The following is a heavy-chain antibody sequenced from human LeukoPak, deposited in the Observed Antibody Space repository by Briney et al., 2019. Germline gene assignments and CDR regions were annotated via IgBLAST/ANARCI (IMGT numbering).Heavy chain of an antibody. CDR3: ARHGFRSFTQPFDY. CDR2: IYSSGIT. Sequence: PSETLSLTCTVSGGSISRYYWSWIRQTPGKGLEWIGYIYSSGITDYNPSLKSRVTISLDTSKNQFSLKLTSVTAADTAVYYCARHGFRSFTQPFDYWGQGTLVTVSS. CDR1: GGSISRYY. D-gene: IGHD2-21*01. V-gene: IGHV4-59*08. J-gene: IGHJ4*02.